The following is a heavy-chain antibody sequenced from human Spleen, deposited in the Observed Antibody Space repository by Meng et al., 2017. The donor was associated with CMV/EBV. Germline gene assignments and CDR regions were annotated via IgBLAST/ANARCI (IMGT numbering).Heavy chain of an antibody. CDR1: GFTFIGYK. J-gene: IGHJ6*02. CDR3: AKNPGSSQTYYYYGMDV. CDR2: VSGSGDHI. V-gene: IGHV3-21*01. Sequence: GESLKISCAASGFTFIGYKMSWVRQTPGKGLEWVSSVSGSGDHIDYAESVKGRFTISRDNSKNTLYLQMNSLRAEDTAVYYCAKNPGSSQTYYYYGMDVWGQGTTVTVSS. D-gene: IGHD6-13*01.